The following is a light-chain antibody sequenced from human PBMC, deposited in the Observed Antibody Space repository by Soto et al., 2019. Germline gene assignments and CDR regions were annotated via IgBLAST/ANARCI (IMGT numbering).Light chain of an antibody. CDR2: GAS. J-gene: IGKJ2*01. Sequence: EIVMTQSPGTLSLSPGERATISCRASQVIGSRYLAWYHQKSGQAPRLLIYGASSRATGIPDRVSGSGSGTDFTLTISRLEPEDFGVYYCQQFGSSIPHTFGQGTKLEI. CDR1: QVIGSRY. CDR3: QQFGSSIPHT. V-gene: IGKV3-20*01.